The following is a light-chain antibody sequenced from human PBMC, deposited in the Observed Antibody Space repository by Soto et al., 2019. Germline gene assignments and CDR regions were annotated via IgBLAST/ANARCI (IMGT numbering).Light chain of an antibody. CDR1: SSDVGSYNF. CDR2: EVS. V-gene: IGLV2-23*02. CDR3: CSYAGSTTHVV. Sequence: QSALTQPASVSGSPGQSITISCTGTSSDVGSYNFVSWYQQYPGKAPKFIIYEVSKRPSGVSNRFSGSKSGNTASLTISGLQTEDEADYYCCSYAGSTTHVVFGGGTKLTVL. J-gene: IGLJ2*01.